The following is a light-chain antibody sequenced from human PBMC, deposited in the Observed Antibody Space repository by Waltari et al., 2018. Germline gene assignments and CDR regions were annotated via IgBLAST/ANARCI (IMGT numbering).Light chain of an antibody. CDR2: EDS. J-gene: IGLJ2*01. Sequence: SHELTQPPSVSVSPGQTARITCSGDALSRKYAYWYQQKSGQAPVLVIYEDSKRPSGIPGRFSGSGSGTMATLTISGAQVDDEADYCCYSSDNSGFYKLFGGGTKLTVL. CDR1: ALSRKY. V-gene: IGLV3-10*01. CDR3: YSSDNSGFYKL.